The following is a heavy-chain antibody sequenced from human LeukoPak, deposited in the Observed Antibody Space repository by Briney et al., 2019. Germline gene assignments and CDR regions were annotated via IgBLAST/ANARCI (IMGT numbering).Heavy chain of an antibody. CDR3: ARGFSGIRAFDI. CDR1: GGSISSGDYY. D-gene: IGHD6-25*01. J-gene: IGHJ3*02. Sequence: SQTLSLTCTVSGGSISSGDYYWSWIRQPPGKGLEWIGYIYCSGSTYYNPSLKSRVTISVDTSKNQFSLKLSSVTAADTAVYYCARGFSGIRAFDIWGQGTMVTVSS. CDR2: IYCSGST. V-gene: IGHV4-30-4*08.